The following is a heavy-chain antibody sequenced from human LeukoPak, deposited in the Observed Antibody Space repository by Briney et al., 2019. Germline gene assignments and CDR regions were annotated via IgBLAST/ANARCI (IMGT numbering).Heavy chain of an antibody. V-gene: IGHV3-21*01. CDR1: GFTFTSYA. CDR3: ARDGWFGESHFDY. Sequence: GGSLRLSCAASGFTFTSYAMSWVRQAPGKGLEWVSSISSSSSYIYYADSVKGRFTISRDNAKNSLYLQMNSLRAEDTAVYYCARDGWFGESHFDYWGQGTLVTVSS. J-gene: IGHJ4*02. CDR2: ISSSSSYI. D-gene: IGHD3-10*01.